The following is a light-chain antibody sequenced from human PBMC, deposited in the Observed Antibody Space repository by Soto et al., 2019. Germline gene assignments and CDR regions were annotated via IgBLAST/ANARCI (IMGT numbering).Light chain of an antibody. CDR3: QQSYSTPWT. CDR1: QSISSY. V-gene: IGKV1-39*01. Sequence: DIQMTQSPSSLSASVGDRVTITCRASQSISSYLNWYQQKPGKAPKLLNYAASSLQSGVPSRFSGSGSGTDFNLTISSLQPEDFATYYCQQSYSTPWTFGQGTKVEIK. J-gene: IGKJ1*01. CDR2: AAS.